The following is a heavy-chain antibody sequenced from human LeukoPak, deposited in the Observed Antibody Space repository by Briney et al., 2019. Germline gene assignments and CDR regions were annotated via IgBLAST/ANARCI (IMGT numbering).Heavy chain of an antibody. J-gene: IGHJ5*02. Sequence: SETLSLTCAVYGGSFSGYYWSWIRQPPGKGLEWIATICYSGAYYNPSLKSRLTKSIDTSSNQFSLNLNSVTAADTAVYYCARRPPAGGADWFDPWGQGILVTVSS. CDR3: ARRPPAGGADWFDP. CDR1: GGSFSGYY. D-gene: IGHD2-8*02. V-gene: IGHV4-34*01. CDR2: ICYSGA.